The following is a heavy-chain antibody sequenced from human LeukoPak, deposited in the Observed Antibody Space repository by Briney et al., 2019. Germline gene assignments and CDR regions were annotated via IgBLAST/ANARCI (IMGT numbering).Heavy chain of an antibody. J-gene: IGHJ4*02. Sequence: GRSLRLSCAASGFTFDDYAMHWVRQAPGKGLEWVSGISWNSGSIGYADSVKGRFTISRDNAKNSLYLQMNSLRAEDTALYYCAKEAVAGTVDYWGQGTLVTVSS. CDR2: ISWNSGSI. CDR1: GFTFDDYA. CDR3: AKEAVAGTVDY. D-gene: IGHD6-19*01. V-gene: IGHV3-9*01.